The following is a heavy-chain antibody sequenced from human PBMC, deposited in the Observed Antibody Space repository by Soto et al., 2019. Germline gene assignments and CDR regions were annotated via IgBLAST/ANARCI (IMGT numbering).Heavy chain of an antibody. Sequence: GGSLSLSCAASGFTFSSYAMSWVRQAPGKGLEWVSAISGSGGSTYYADSVKGRFTISRDNSKNTLYLQMNSLRAEDTAVYYSAKDLYYYDSSGYYSGPQADDAFDIWGQGTMVTVSS. CDR1: GFTFSSYA. CDR2: ISGSGGST. D-gene: IGHD3-22*01. CDR3: AKDLYYYDSSGYYSGPQADDAFDI. J-gene: IGHJ3*02. V-gene: IGHV3-23*01.